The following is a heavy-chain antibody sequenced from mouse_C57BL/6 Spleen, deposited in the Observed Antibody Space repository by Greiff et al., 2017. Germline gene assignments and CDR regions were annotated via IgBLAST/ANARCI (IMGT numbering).Heavy chain of an antibody. CDR2: ISDGGSYT. D-gene: IGHD2-5*01. CDR3: AREGAPYYSNYSYAMDY. J-gene: IGHJ4*01. Sequence: EVKLMESGGGLVKPGGSLKLSCAASGFTFSSYAMSWVRQTPEKRLEWVATISDGGSYTYYPDNVKGRFTISRDNAKNNLYLQMSHLKSEDTAMYYCAREGAPYYSNYSYAMDYWGQGTSVTVSS. V-gene: IGHV5-4*01. CDR1: GFTFSSYA.